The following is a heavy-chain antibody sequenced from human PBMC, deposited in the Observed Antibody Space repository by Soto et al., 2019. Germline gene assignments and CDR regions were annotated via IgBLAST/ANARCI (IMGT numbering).Heavy chain of an antibody. Sequence: GXSXRLSCAASAFTFGSYWMPWVRQAPGKGLVWVXRINSXASSKSYAESVXGRYTIYXXNANNTLHLQMNSPRAEDTAVYYCARGSDYISYWRKGTLVTVST. V-gene: IGHV3-74*01. CDR3: ARGSDYISY. CDR1: AFTFGSYW. D-gene: IGHD3-16*01. CDR2: INSXASSK. J-gene: IGHJ4*02.